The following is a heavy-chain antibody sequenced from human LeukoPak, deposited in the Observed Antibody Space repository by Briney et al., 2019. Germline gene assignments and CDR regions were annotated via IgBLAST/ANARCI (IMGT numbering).Heavy chain of an antibody. CDR3: ARDQGDILTGSDY. J-gene: IGHJ4*02. CDR2: ISGYNGNT. D-gene: IGHD3-9*01. Sequence: ASVKVSCKASGYTFTTYGINWVRQAPGQGLEWMGWISGYNGNTKYPQKLQGRVTMTTDTSTSTAYMELRSLRSDDTAVYYCARDQGDILTGSDYWGQGTLVTVSS. V-gene: IGHV1-18*01. CDR1: GYTFTTYG.